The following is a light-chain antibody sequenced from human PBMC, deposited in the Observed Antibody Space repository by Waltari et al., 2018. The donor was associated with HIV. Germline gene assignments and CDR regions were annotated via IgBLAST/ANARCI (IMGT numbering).Light chain of an antibody. CDR1: SSDVGGYTY. Sequence: QSALTQPRSASGSPGQSVTIPCPGTSSDVGGYTYVPWYQQHPGKAPKLMIYDVSKRPSGVPDRFSGSKSGNTASLTISGLQAEDEADYYCCSYAGSYTYVFGTGTMVTVL. J-gene: IGLJ1*01. V-gene: IGLV2-11*01. CDR3: CSYAGSYTYV. CDR2: DVS.